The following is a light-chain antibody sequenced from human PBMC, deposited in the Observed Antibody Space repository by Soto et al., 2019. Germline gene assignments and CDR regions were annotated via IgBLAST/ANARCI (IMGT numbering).Light chain of an antibody. V-gene: IGLV2-14*03. J-gene: IGLJ2*01. CDR3: HSYSSSSTHVV. CDR1: SSDVGDFNY. Sequence: QSALTQPASVSGSPGRSVTISCTGSSSDVGDFNYVSWYQHLPGRAPKLIIYDVTNRPSGISYRFSASKSGRTASLAISGLQAEDEADYYCHSYSSSSTHVVFGGGTKLTVL. CDR2: DVT.